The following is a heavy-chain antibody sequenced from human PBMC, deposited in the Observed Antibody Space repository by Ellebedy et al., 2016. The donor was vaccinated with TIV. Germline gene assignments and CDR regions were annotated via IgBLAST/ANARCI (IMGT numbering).Heavy chain of an antibody. J-gene: IGHJ4*02. Sequence: GESLKISCAASGFTFSTYAMHWVRQAPGKGLEWVALISYDGSNKFYADSVKGRFTISRDDSKNTLHLQMSSLRGDDTAGYYCAGGNNKKFDYWGQGTLVTVSS. D-gene: IGHD1-14*01. CDR2: ISYDGSNK. V-gene: IGHV3-30*15. CDR1: GFTFSTYA. CDR3: AGGNNKKFDY.